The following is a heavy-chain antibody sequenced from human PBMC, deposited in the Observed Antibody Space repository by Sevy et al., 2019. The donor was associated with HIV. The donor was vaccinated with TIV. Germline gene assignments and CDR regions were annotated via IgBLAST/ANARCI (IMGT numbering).Heavy chain of an antibody. Sequence: ASVKVSCKASGYTFTSYYMHWVRQAPGQGLEWMGIINPSGGSTSYAQKFQGRVTMTRYTSTSTVYMELSSLRSEDTAVYYCARDVSIAAAGHAGSPRSYFDYWGQGTLVTVSS. D-gene: IGHD6-13*01. CDR3: ARDVSIAAAGHAGSPRSYFDY. V-gene: IGHV1-46*01. J-gene: IGHJ4*02. CDR1: GYTFTSYY. CDR2: INPSGGST.